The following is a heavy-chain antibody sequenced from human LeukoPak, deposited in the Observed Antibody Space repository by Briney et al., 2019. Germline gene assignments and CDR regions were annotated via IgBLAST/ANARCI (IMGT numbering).Heavy chain of an antibody. CDR2: IYYRGST. Sequence: SETLSLTCTVSGGSISSSPYYWGWIRQPPGKGLEWIGTIYYRGSTYSNPSLNSRVTISLDTSKSQFSLRLRSVTAADTALYYCARHYLSDGILSPFDPWGQGTLVTVSS. V-gene: IGHV4-39*01. D-gene: IGHD1-1*01. CDR3: ARHYLSDGILSPFDP. J-gene: IGHJ5*02. CDR1: GGSISSSPYY.